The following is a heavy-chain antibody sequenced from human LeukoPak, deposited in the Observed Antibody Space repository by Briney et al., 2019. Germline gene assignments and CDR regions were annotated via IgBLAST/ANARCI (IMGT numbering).Heavy chain of an antibody. D-gene: IGHD3-10*01. CDR1: GFTFSSNA. CDR3: AKDWFVIADV. J-gene: IGHJ6*02. CDR2: ISNSGGNT. Sequence: GGSLRLSCAVSGFTFSSNAMSWVRQAPGKGLEWVSGISNSGGNTYYTDSVKGRFTISRDNSKNTLYLQMNSLRAEDTAVYYCAKDWFVIADVWGQGTTVTVSS. V-gene: IGHV3-23*01.